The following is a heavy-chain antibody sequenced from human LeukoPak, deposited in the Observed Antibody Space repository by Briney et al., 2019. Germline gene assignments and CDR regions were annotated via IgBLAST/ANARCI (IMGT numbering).Heavy chain of an antibody. V-gene: IGHV1-18*01. Sequence: ASVKVSCKASGYTFTSYAINWVRQAPGQGLEWMGWISAYNGYTNYAQRVQDRVTMTRNTSISTAYMELSSLRSEDTAVYYCARAGTTVSRRLGYWGQGTLVTVSS. CDR2: ISAYNGYT. J-gene: IGHJ4*02. D-gene: IGHD4-17*01. CDR1: GYTFTSYA. CDR3: ARAGTTVSRRLGY.